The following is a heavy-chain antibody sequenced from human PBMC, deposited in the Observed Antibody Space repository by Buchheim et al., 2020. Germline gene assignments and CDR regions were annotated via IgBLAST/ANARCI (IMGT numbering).Heavy chain of an antibody. Sequence: EVHLVESGGGLVKPGGSLRLSCAASGFTFSTYRMNWVRQAPGKGLELVSSISSGSSYIDYADSVKGRFTISRDNATNSLSLQMNSLTADDTAVYYCARDYYDSSGPRGPDYWGQGTL. D-gene: IGHD3-22*01. CDR3: ARDYYDSSGPRGPDY. CDR1: GFTFSTYR. V-gene: IGHV3-21*01. CDR2: ISSGSSYI. J-gene: IGHJ4*02.